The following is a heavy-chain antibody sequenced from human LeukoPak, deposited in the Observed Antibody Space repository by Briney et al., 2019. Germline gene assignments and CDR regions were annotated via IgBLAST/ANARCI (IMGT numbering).Heavy chain of an antibody. CDR3: ARGGIAAAGKYYYYYGMDV. D-gene: IGHD6-13*01. J-gene: IGHJ6*02. CDR1: GYTFTSYA. V-gene: IGHV1-3*01. Sequence: ASVKVSCKASGYTFTSYAMHWVRQAPGQRLEWMGWINAGNGNTKYSQKFQGRVTMTRDTSTSTVYMELSSLRSEDTAVYYCARGGIAAAGKYYYYYGMDVWGQGTTVTVSS. CDR2: INAGNGNT.